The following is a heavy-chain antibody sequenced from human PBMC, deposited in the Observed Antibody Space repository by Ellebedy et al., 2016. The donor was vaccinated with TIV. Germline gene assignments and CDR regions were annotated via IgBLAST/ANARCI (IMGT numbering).Heavy chain of an antibody. Sequence: GESLRLSXAASGFSLSNSFMSWIRQAPGKGLEWVSTLTADGRSTYFADSVKGRFTISRDNSKNTVYLQMNSLRSEDTAVYYCRPGHYSDAWGQGTLVTVSS. CDR1: GFSLSNSF. V-gene: IGHV3-23*01. CDR3: RPGHYSDA. CDR2: LTADGRST. J-gene: IGHJ4*02.